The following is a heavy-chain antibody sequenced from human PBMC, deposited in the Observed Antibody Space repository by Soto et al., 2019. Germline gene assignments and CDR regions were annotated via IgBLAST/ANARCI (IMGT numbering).Heavy chain of an antibody. CDR3: ARDESAGSSIRY. J-gene: IGHJ4*02. Sequence: EVQVVEAGGGLVKPGGSLRLSCTASGSPFSTYGMNWVRQAPGKGLEWVSSISNGGNYIYYADSVQGRFTISRDNAKNSLYLQMNSLRAEDTAVYFCARDESAGSSIRYWGQVTLVTVSS. CDR1: GSPFSTYG. V-gene: IGHV3-21*01. CDR2: ISNGGNYI. D-gene: IGHD3-3*02.